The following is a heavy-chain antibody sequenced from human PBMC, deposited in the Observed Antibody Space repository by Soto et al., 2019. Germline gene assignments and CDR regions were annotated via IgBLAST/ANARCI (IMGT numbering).Heavy chain of an antibody. CDR2: ISSSGSTI. CDR1: GFTFSDYY. CDR3: ARDGMYYYYYMDV. Sequence: GGSLRLSCAASGFTFSDYYMSWIRQAPGRGLEWVSYISSSGSTIYYADSVKGRFTISRDNAKNSLYLQMNSLRAEDTAVYYCARDGMYYYYYMDVWGKGTTVTVSS. J-gene: IGHJ6*03. V-gene: IGHV3-11*01. D-gene: IGHD1-26*01.